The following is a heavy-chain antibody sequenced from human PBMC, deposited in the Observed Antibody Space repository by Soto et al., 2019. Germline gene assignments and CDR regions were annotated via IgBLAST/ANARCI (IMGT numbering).Heavy chain of an antibody. D-gene: IGHD3-22*01. CDR3: AKVVTMIVVVTWFDY. J-gene: IGHJ4*02. V-gene: IGHV3-23*01. Sequence: GGSLRLSCVASGFTFSSYAMSWVRQAPGKGLEWVSAISGSGGSTYYADSVKGRFTISRDNSKNTLYLQMNSLRAEDTAVYYCAKVVTMIVVVTWFDYWGQGTLVTVSS. CDR1: GFTFSSYA. CDR2: ISGSGGST.